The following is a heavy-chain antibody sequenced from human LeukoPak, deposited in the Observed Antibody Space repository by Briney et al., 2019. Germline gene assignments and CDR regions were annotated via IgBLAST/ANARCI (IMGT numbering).Heavy chain of an antibody. Sequence: SETLSLTCTVSGGSISSSSYYWGWIRQPPGKGLEWIGSIYYSGSTYYNPSLKSRVTISVDTSKNQFSLKLSSVTAADTAVYYCARDLPAAYWGQGTLVTVSS. CDR3: ARDLPAAY. CDR1: GGSISSSSYY. J-gene: IGHJ4*02. CDR2: IYYSGST. V-gene: IGHV4-39*07. D-gene: IGHD2-2*01.